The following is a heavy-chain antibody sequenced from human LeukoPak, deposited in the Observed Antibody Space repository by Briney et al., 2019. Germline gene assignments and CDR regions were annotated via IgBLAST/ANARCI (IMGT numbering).Heavy chain of an antibody. CDR3: AKDMKLGVRDGYNYLDY. CDR1: GFTFNGYA. J-gene: IGHJ4*02. Sequence: GGSLRLSCAASGFTFNGYAMHWVRQAPGKGLEWVSGISWNGGTIAYADSVKGRFTISRDNAKNSLYLQVNSLRAEDTAFYYCAKDMKLGVRDGYNYLDYWGQGTLVTVSS. V-gene: IGHV3-9*01. CDR2: ISWNGGTI. D-gene: IGHD5-24*01.